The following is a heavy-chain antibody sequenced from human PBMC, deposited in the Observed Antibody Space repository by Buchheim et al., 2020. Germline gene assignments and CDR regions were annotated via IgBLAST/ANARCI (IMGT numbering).Heavy chain of an antibody. CDR2: INHSGST. V-gene: IGHV4-34*01. CDR1: GGSFSGYY. D-gene: IGHD3-16*02. J-gene: IGHJ5*02. CDR3: AREKGDDYVWGSYRRNWFDP. Sequence: QVQLQQWGAGLLKPSETLSLTCAVSGGSFSGYYWSWIRQPPGKGLEWIGEINHSGSTNYNPSLKSRVTISVDTSKKQFSLKLSSVTAADTAVYYCAREKGDDYVWGSYRRNWFDPWGQGTL.